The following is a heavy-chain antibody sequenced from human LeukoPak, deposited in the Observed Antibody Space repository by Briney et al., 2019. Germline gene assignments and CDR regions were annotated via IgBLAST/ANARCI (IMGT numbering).Heavy chain of an antibody. CDR2: ISGSGGST. Sequence: GGSLRLSCAASGLTFSRYAMTWVRQAPGKGLEWVSSISGSGGSTYYADSVKGRFTISRDNPKNTLYLQMNGLRADDTAVYYCAKGLEGDIIVVPAALVYWGRGTLVSVSS. J-gene: IGHJ4*02. V-gene: IGHV3-23*01. CDR3: AKGLEGDIIVVPAALVY. D-gene: IGHD2-2*01. CDR1: GLTFSRYA.